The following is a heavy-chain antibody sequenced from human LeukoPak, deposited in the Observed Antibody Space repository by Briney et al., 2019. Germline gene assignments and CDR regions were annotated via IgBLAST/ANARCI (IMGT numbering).Heavy chain of an antibody. CDR3: ATSYSSSWLDFDY. J-gene: IGHJ4*02. D-gene: IGHD6-13*01. Sequence: EASVKVSCKASGYTFTSYGISWVRQAPGQGLEWMGWISAYNGNTNLAQKFQGRVTMTEDTSTDTAYMELSSLRSEDTAVYYCATSYSSSWLDFDYWGQGTLVTVSS. CDR2: ISAYNGNT. V-gene: IGHV1-18*01. CDR1: GYTFTSYG.